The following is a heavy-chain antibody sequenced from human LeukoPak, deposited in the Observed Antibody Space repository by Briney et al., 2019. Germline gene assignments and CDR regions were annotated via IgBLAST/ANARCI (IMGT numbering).Heavy chain of an antibody. J-gene: IGHJ3*02. CDR1: GDSFSRNTYS. D-gene: IGHD1-26*01. CDR2: IYYTGRT. V-gene: IGHV4-39*01. CDR3: ARRGSMGGSFVGAFDI. Sequence: PSQTLSLTCTVSGDSFSRNTYSWGWIRQPPGKGLEWIGSIYYTGRTFYNPSLRSRVTISVDTSKNQFSLKLSSVTAADTAVYYCARRGSMGGSFVGAFDIWGQGTMVTVSS.